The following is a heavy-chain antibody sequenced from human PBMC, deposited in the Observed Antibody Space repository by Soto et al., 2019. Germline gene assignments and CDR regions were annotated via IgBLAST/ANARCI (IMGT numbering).Heavy chain of an antibody. D-gene: IGHD1-7*01. CDR3: AREISGTLFY. Sequence: QVQLVQSGAEEKKPGASVKVSCKASGYTFTNYAMHWVRQAPGQRLEWMGRINTGTGETKYSQNFQGRVTITRDTSASTGYMDLSSLRSEDTAVYYCAREISGTLFYSGQGTLVTVSS. CDR2: INTGTGET. CDR1: GYTFTNYA. V-gene: IGHV1-3*05. J-gene: IGHJ4*02.